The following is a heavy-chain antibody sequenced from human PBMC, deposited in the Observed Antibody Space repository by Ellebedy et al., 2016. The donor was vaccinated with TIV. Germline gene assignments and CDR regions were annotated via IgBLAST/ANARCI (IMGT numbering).Heavy chain of an antibody. V-gene: IGHV3-23*01. CDR2: ICGSGTYI. D-gene: IGHD6-19*01. CDR3: AKDLRVSGWYDYFDY. J-gene: IGHJ4*02. Sequence: GGSLRLXXAASGFTFSSYSMNWVRQAPGKGLDWVSGICGSGTYIYYGDSVKGRFTISRDNSKNTLYLQMNSLRAEDTALYYCAKDLRVSGWYDYFDYWGQGTLVTVSS. CDR1: GFTFSSYS.